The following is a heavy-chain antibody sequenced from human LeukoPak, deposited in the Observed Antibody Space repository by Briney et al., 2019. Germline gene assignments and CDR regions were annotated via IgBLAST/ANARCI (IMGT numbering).Heavy chain of an antibody. J-gene: IGHJ4*02. CDR1: GYSFATKY. CDR3: ARSRRELDADY. D-gene: IGHD1-7*01. CDR2: INPASGVT. Sequence: ASVKVSCKASGYSFATKYMHWVRQAHGQGLEWMGWINPASGVTHYAQKFQGRVTMSRDTSITTAYMELTGLISDDTVIYYCARSRRELDADYWGQGTLVTVSS. V-gene: IGHV1-2*02.